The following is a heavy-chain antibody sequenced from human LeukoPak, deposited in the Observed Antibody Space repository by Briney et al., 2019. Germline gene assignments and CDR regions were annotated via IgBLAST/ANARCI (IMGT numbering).Heavy chain of an antibody. CDR1: VGTVTGGGYY. CDR3: ATAECEYFYLDS. J-gene: IGHJ4*02. CDR2: ASYSGGT. D-gene: IGHD2/OR15-2a*01. V-gene: IGHV4-31*03. Sequence: SETLSLTSSGSVGTVTGGGYYWRWIRQHPGKGLEWIGFASYSGGTYYNPSLMSRITISVDRSQNQFSLRMRDVTAADTAVYFCATAECEYFYLDSWGEGALVAVSS.